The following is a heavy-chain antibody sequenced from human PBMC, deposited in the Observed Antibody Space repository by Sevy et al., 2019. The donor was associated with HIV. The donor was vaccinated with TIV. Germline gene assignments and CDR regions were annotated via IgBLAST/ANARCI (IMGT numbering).Heavy chain of an antibody. CDR2: LSFGCGEI. J-gene: IGHJ4*02. V-gene: IGHV3-23*01. Sequence: GESLKIFCAASGFTFSKYSMSWVRQPPGKGLEWVSTLSFGCGEINYEDSVKGRFTISRDNSKSSVYLQMNNLRPEDTAVYYCAREGCTKPHDYWGQGTLVTVSS. D-gene: IGHD2-8*01. CDR1: GFTFSKYS. CDR3: AREGCTKPHDY.